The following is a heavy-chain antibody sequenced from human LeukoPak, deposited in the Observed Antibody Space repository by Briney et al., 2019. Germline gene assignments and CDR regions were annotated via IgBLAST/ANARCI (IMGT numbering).Heavy chain of an antibody. CDR3: AREGRDDYGDYVYYYYGMDV. Sequence: GGSLKLSCAASGFTLSNYGMHWVRQAPGKGLEWVALILYDGTNKYYADSMKGRFTISRDNSKNTLYLRMNSLRAEDTAVYYCAREGRDDYGDYVYYYYGMDVWGQGTTVTVSS. CDR1: GFTLSNYG. D-gene: IGHD4-17*01. CDR2: ILYDGTNK. V-gene: IGHV3-30*02. J-gene: IGHJ6*02.